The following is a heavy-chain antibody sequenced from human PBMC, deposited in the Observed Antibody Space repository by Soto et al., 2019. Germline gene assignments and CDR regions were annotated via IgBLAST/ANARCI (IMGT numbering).Heavy chain of an antibody. D-gene: IGHD3-10*01. CDR1: GFSFNNFC. CDR2: IWFDGSNK. CDR3: ARRDSSGSGGYFGLFDY. Sequence: GESRRLSCAASGFSFNNFCMHWVRQAPGKGLERVAFIWFDGSNKYYADSVKDRFTISRDNSNKSLYLQMDNLRADDTAIYYCARRDSSGSGGYFGLFDYWGQGNLVTVSS. J-gene: IGHJ4*02. V-gene: IGHV3-33*01.